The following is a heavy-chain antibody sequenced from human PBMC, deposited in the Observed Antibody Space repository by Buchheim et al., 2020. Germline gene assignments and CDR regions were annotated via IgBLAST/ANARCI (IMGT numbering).Heavy chain of an antibody. CDR1: GFTFSSYW. V-gene: IGHV3-7*01. CDR3: SKDRFWLQFDY. J-gene: IGHJ4*01. D-gene: IGHD3-9*01. CDR2: IKGDGSEK. Sequence: EVQLVESGGGLVQPGGSLRLSCAASGFTFSSYWISWVRQAPGKGLEWVANIKGDGSEKYYVDSVKGRFTISRDNAKSSLYLQNNMLRAEDTAVYYCSKDRFWLQFDYWGQGTL.